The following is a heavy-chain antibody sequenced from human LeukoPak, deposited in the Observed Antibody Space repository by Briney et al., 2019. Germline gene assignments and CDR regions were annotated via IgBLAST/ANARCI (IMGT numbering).Heavy chain of an antibody. CDR3: AKDHTTMGLSGY. Sequence: GGSLRLSCAASGFTFSTYGMHWVRQAPGKGLEWVAVISSEGSNKYYADSVKGRFTISRDNSKNTLYLQMNSLRAEDTAVYYCAKDHTTMGLSGYWGQGTLVTVSS. J-gene: IGHJ4*02. V-gene: IGHV3-30*18. D-gene: IGHD3-16*02. CDR1: GFTFSTYG. CDR2: ISSEGSNK.